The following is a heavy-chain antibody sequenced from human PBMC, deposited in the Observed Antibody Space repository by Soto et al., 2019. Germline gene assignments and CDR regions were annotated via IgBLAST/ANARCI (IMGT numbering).Heavy chain of an antibody. CDR1: GYTFTTYG. V-gene: IGHV1-18*01. D-gene: IGHD2-15*01. CDR2: ISAYDGYT. CDR3: ARGQGEYCSGGSCYANYYYSGMDV. Sequence: ASVKVSCKASGYTFTTYGITWVRQAPGQGLEWVGWISAYDGYTSYAQKLQDRVTMTTDTSTSTAYMDLRSLRSDDSAVYYCARGQGEYCSGGSCYANYYYSGMDVWGQGTTVTVSS. J-gene: IGHJ6*02.